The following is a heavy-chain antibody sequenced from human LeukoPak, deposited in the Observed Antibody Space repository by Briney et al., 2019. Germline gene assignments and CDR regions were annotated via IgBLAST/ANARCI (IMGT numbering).Heavy chain of an antibody. CDR3: ARGMTTVTTGDYFDY. D-gene: IGHD4-11*01. CDR1: GGSISSGGYY. CDR2: IYHSGST. Sequence: SETLSLTCTVSGGSISSGGYYWSWIRQPPGKGLEWIGYIYHSGSTYYNPSLKSRVTISVDRSKNQFSLKLSSVTAADTAVYYCARGMTTVTTGDYFDYWGQGTLVTVSS. J-gene: IGHJ4*02. V-gene: IGHV4-30-2*01.